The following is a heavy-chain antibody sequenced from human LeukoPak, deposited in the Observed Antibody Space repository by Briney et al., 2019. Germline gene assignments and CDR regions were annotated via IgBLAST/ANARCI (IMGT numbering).Heavy chain of an antibody. J-gene: IGHJ4*02. CDR3: AKDAQRGFDYSNSLEY. V-gene: IGHV3-33*06. CDR2: IWNDGTNK. D-gene: IGHD4-11*01. CDR1: GFTFSHYG. Sequence: PGGSLRLSCAASGFTFSHYGMHWVRQAPGKGLEWVAVIWNDGTNKYYSDSVKGRFAIYRDDSQNRVYLQMNSLRADDTALYYCAKDAQRGFDYSNSLEYWGQGALVTVSS.